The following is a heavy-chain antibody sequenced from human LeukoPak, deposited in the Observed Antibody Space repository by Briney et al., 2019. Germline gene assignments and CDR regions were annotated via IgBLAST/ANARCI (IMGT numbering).Heavy chain of an antibody. Sequence: SETLSLTCAVYGGSFSGYYWSWIRQPPGKGLEWIGEINHSGSTNYNPSLKSRVTISVDTSKNQFSLKLSSVTAADTTVYYCARDTYYDILTGYFFDYWGQGTLVTVSS. CDR1: GGSFSGYY. CDR2: INHSGST. J-gene: IGHJ4*02. D-gene: IGHD3-9*01. V-gene: IGHV4-34*01. CDR3: ARDTYYDILTGYFFDY.